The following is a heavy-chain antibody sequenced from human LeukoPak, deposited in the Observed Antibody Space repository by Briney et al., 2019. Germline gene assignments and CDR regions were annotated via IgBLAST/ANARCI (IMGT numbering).Heavy chain of an antibody. J-gene: IGHJ6*04. CDR2: IDPSDSCT. Sequence: GESLRISCKGSGYSFTSYWISWVRQMPGKGLEWMGRIDPSDSCTNYSPSFQGHVTISADKSISTAYLQWSSLKASDTAMYYCARHLGQGGWLQWFGEQYYYYGMDVWGKGTTVTVSS. CDR3: ARHLGQGGWLQWFGEQYYYYGMDV. V-gene: IGHV5-10-1*01. CDR1: GYSFTSYW. D-gene: IGHD3-10*01.